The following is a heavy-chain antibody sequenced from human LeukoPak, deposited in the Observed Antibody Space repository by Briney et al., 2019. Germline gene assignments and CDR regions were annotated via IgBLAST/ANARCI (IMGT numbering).Heavy chain of an antibody. D-gene: IGHD5-24*01. CDR1: GFTFSSYE. V-gene: IGHV3-48*03. CDR2: ISSSGSTI. J-gene: IGHJ5*02. CDR3: ARVRDGYTINWFDP. Sequence: GGSLRLSCAASGFTFSSYEMNWVRQAPGKGLEWVPYISSSGSTIYYADSVKGRFTISRDNAKNSLYLQMNSLRAEDTAVYYCARVRDGYTINWFDPWGQGTLVTVSS.